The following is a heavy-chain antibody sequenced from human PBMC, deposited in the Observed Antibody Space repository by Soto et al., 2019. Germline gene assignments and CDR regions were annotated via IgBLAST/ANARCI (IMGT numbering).Heavy chain of an antibody. CDR1: GGSISSCGYY. CDR2: IYYSGST. Sequence: TLSLTCTFSGGSISSCGYYWSWIRQHPGKGLEWIGYIYYSGSTYYNPSLKSRVTISVDTSKNQFSLKLSSVTAADPAVYSCARGIVVVPGAGGSLGFDPWGQGTLVTVSS. J-gene: IGHJ5*02. D-gene: IGHD2-2*01. CDR3: ARGIVVVPGAGGSLGFDP. V-gene: IGHV4-31*03.